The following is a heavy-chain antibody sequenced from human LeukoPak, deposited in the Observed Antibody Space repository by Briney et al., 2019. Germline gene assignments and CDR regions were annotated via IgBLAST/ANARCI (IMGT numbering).Heavy chain of an antibody. CDR1: GFTFSRYA. CDR3: ARSERGYSYGYVTFEY. D-gene: IGHD5-18*01. V-gene: IGHV3-30-3*01. Sequence: RGSLRLSCAASGFTFSRYAMRWVRQAPGKGLEWVAVISYDGSNKYYADSLTGRFTISRDNPKNTLYLQMNSLRAEDTAVYYCARSERGYSYGYVTFEYWGQGTLVTVSS. CDR2: ISYDGSNK. J-gene: IGHJ4*02.